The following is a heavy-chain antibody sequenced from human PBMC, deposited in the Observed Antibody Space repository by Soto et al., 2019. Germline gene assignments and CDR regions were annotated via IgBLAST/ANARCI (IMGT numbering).Heavy chain of an antibody. V-gene: IGHV1-3*01. Sequence: EASVKASCTACGYTFTSYAIHWVRQAPGQRLEWMGWINAGNGNTKYSQKFQGRVTITRDTSASTAYMELSGLRSEDTAVYYCARDSGGMDVWGQGTTVTVSS. J-gene: IGHJ6*02. CDR3: ARDSGGMDV. CDR2: INAGNGNT. CDR1: GYTFTSYA.